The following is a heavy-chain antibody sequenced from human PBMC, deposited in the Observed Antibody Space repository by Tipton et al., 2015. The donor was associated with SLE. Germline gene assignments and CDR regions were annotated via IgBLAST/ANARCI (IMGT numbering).Heavy chain of an antibody. V-gene: IGHV1-8*01. CDR3: ARVLSVTTVWWFDP. J-gene: IGHJ5*02. CDR2: MNPNSGNT. CDR1: GYTFTSYE. Sequence: QLVQSGAEVKKPGASVKVSCKASGYTFTSYEINWVRQATGQGLEWMGWMNPNSGNTGYAQKFQGRVSMTRNTAISTAYMELSSLRSEDPAAYYCARVLSVTTVWWFDPWGQGTLVTVSS. D-gene: IGHD4-17*01.